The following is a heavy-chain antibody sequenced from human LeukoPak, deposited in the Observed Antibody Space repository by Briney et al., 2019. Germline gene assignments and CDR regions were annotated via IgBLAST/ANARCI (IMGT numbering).Heavy chain of an antibody. D-gene: IGHD4-17*01. CDR3: AKDTTTVTKFDY. Sequence: QTGGSLRLSCAASGFTFSSYGMSWVRQAPGKGLEWVSAISGSGGSTYYADSVKGRFTISRDNSKNTLYLQMNSLRAEDTAVYYCAKDTTTVTKFDYWGQGTLVTVSS. CDR1: GFTFSSYG. V-gene: IGHV3-23*01. J-gene: IGHJ4*02. CDR2: ISGSGGST.